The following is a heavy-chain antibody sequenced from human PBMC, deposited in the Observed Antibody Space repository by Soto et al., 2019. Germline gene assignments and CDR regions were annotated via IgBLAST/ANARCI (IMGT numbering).Heavy chain of an antibody. J-gene: IGHJ4*02. CDR3: AKGKTSGWYYFAP. Sequence: EVQLLESGGDLAQPGGSLRLSCAASGFTFTNYAMSWVRQAPGKGLEWVSGISASGRDTYYADSVKDRFTISRDGSKNTLYLQMNGLRAEDTAIYYCAKGKTSGWYYFAPWGQGALVPVSS. CDR2: ISASGRDT. V-gene: IGHV3-23*01. D-gene: IGHD6-19*01. CDR1: GFTFTNYA.